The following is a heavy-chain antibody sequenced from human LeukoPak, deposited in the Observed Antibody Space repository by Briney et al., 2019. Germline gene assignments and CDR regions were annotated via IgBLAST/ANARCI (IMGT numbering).Heavy chain of an antibody. Sequence: GGSLRLSCAASGFTFSTYGMSWVRQAPGKGLQWVSAISYSGSSTYYADSVKGRFTIPRDNSKNTLYLQMNSLRADDTAVYYCAKDERGTTVYHFDHWGQGTLVTVSS. V-gene: IGHV3-23*01. D-gene: IGHD4-17*01. CDR3: AKDERGTTVYHFDH. J-gene: IGHJ4*02. CDR1: GFTFSTYG. CDR2: ISYSGSST.